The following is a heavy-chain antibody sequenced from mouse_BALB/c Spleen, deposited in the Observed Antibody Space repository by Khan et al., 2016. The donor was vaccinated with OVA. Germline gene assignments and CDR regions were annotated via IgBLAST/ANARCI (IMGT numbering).Heavy chain of an antibody. CDR1: GFTFSSYG. CDR3: ASHLTGSFAY. J-gene: IGHJ3*01. CDR2: ISSGGGYT. D-gene: IGHD4-1*01. V-gene: IGHV5-6*01. Sequence: DVQLVESGGDLVKPGGSLKLSCAASGFTFSSYGMSWVRQTPDKRLEWVATISSGGGYTYYPDSVKGRFTISRDNAKNTLYLQMSSLKSEDTALYYCASHLTGSFAYWGQGTLVTVSA.